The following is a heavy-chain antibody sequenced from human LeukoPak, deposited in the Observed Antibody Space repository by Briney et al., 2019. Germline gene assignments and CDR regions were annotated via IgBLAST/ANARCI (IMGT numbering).Heavy chain of an antibody. D-gene: IGHD6-13*01. CDR1: GGSISSGSYY. Sequence: SETLSLTCTVSGGSISSGSYYWSWIRQPAGKGLEWIGRIYTSGSTNYNPSLKSRVTISVDTSKNQFSLKLSSVTAADTAVYYCARDLFSSSWSANDAFDIWGQGTMVTVSS. CDR3: ARDLFSSSWSANDAFDI. J-gene: IGHJ3*02. CDR2: IYTSGST. V-gene: IGHV4-61*02.